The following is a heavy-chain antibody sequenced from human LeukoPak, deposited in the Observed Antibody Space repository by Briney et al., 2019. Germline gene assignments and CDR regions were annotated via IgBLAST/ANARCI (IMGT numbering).Heavy chain of an antibody. D-gene: IGHD4-17*01. CDR3: ARAQGDYGDYLVAY. Sequence: SETLSLTCTVSGGSISSSGYYWGWIRQSPGEGLEWIGNIYYSGITYYNPSLKSRVTISVDTSKNQFSLKLSSVTAADTAVYYCARAQGDYGDYLVAYWGQGTLVTVSS. V-gene: IGHV4-39*07. CDR1: GGSISSSGYY. CDR2: IYYSGIT. J-gene: IGHJ4*02.